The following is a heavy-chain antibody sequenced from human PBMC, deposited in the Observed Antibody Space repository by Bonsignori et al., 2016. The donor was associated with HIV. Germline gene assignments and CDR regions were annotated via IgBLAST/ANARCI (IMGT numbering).Heavy chain of an antibody. CDR1: GDSISSNAYY. J-gene: IGHJ4*02. Sequence: QLRLQESGPGLVRPSETLSLTCIVSGDSISSNAYYWGWIRQTPEKGLGVDWDYLLYWEHQLQPVLKSRITISLVTSKNQFSLRLSSVTAADTAVYHCGRRWAGTDYFDNWGQGTLVTVSS. D-gene: IGHD6-19*01. V-gene: IGHV4-39*01. CDR2: LLYWEH. CDR3: GRRWAGTDYFDN.